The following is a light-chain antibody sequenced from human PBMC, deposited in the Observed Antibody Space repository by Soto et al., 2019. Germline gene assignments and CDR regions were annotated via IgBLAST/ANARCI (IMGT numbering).Light chain of an antibody. CDR1: SSNIGAGYD. J-gene: IGLJ2*01. V-gene: IGLV1-40*01. CDR2: GNS. Sequence: QSVLTQPPSVSGAPGQRVTISCTGSSSNIGAGYDVHWYQQLPGTAPKLLIYGNSNRPSGVPDRFSGSKSGTSASLAITGLQADDEAEYYCQSYDSSLSGVVFGGGTNLTVL. CDR3: QSYDSSLSGVV.